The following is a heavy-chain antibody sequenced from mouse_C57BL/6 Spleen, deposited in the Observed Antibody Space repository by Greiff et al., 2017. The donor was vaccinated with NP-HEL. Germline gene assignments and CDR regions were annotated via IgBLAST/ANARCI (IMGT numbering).Heavy chain of an antibody. CDR2: IYPGDGDT. CDR3: ARAYYSNYEDYAMDY. Sequence: VQLQQSGPELVKPGASVKISCKASGYAFSSSWMNWVKQRPGKGLEWIGRIYPGDGDTNYNGKFKGKATLTADNSSSTAYMQLSSLTSEDSAVYFCARAYYSNYEDYAMDYWGQGTSVTVSS. D-gene: IGHD2-5*01. V-gene: IGHV1-82*01. J-gene: IGHJ4*01. CDR1: GYAFSSSW.